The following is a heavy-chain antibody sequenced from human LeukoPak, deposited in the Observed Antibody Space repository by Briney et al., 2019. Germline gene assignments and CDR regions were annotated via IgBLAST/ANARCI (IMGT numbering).Heavy chain of an antibody. J-gene: IGHJ4*02. CDR1: GFTFSSYS. CDR2: ISSSSSYI. V-gene: IGHV3-21*01. CDR3: ARGGSNWYQALNY. D-gene: IGHD6-13*01. Sequence: GGSPRLSCAASGFTFSSYSMNWVRQAPGKGLEWVSSISSSSSYIYYADSVKGRFTISRDNAKNSLYLQMNSLRAEDTAVYYCARGGSNWYQALNYWGQGTLVTVSS.